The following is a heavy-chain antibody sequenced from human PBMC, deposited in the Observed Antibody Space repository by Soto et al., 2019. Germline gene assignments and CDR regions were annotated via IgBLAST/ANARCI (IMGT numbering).Heavy chain of an antibody. Sequence: EVQLLESGGGLVQPGGSLRLACAASGFTFSNSAMSWVRQAPGKGLEWVSAIGGRGGSTYYADSVKGRFTISRDDSKNTLYLQMSSLRAEDTALSYCAKATGRGGGSVFDYWGQGTLVTVPS. CDR2: IGGRGGST. D-gene: IGHD2-15*01. CDR3: AKATGRGGGSVFDY. V-gene: IGHV3-23*01. CDR1: GFTFSNSA. J-gene: IGHJ4*02.